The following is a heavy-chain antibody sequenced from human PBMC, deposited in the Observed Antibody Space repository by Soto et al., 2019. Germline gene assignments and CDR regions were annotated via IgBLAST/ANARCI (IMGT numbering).Heavy chain of an antibody. CDR1: GFTFSTYA. V-gene: IGHV3-23*01. CDR2: ISGSGGNT. Sequence: PRLSCAASGFTFSTYAMSWVRQAPGKGLEWVSDISGSGGNTNYADSVKGRFTISRDNSKNTLYLQMNSLRAEDSAIYYCAKTRPSYGCDYWGQGTLVTVS. D-gene: IGHD5-18*01. J-gene: IGHJ4*02. CDR3: AKTRPSYGCDY.